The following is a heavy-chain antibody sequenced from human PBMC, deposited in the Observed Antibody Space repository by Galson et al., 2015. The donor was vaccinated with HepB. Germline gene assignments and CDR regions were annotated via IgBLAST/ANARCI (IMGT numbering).Heavy chain of an antibody. Sequence: SVKVSCKASGYKFISYYMHWVRQAPGQGLEWMGIINPRGGSTDYAPKFQGRVTLTRDTSTSTVFMELSSLRSDDTAVYFCARGVLLWDGPDYWGQGTVVTVSS. J-gene: IGHJ4*02. CDR3: ARGVLLWDGPDY. CDR1: GYKFISYY. D-gene: IGHD3-10*01. CDR2: INPRGGST. V-gene: IGHV1-46*01.